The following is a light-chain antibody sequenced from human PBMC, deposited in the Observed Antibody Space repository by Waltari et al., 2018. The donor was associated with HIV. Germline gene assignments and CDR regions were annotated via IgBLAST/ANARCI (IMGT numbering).Light chain of an antibody. J-gene: IGLJ2*01. V-gene: IGLV3-21*04. CDR1: NIGTKS. CDR3: QVWDPSGDHLI. CDR2: YDS. Sequence: SYVLTQPPSVSVAPGKTVRITCGGNNIGTKSLHWYQQKPGQAPVLVIYYDSDRPSGIPERFSGSNSGNSATLTIIRVEAGDEADYYCQVWDPSGDHLIFGGGTKLTVL.